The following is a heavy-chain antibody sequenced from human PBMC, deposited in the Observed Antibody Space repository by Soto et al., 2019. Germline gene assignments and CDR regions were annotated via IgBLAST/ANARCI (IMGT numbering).Heavy chain of an antibody. J-gene: IGHJ4*02. CDR2: IYWDDDQ. V-gene: IGHV2-5*02. CDR3: AHKRDVARGFKY. D-gene: IGHD3-10*01. CDR1: GFSFSVNGVA. Sequence: QITLKESGPTLVKPTQTLTLTCTFSGFSFSVNGVAVGWIRQPPGQALELLALIYWDDDQRYNPSLKDRLTITKDTSRNQVVLTMTNMDPVDTATYYCAHKRDVARGFKYWGQGTLVTVSS.